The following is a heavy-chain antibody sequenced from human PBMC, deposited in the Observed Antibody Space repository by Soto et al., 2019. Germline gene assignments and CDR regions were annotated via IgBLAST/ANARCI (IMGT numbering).Heavy chain of an antibody. CDR2: INPNSGGT. Sequence: EASVKVSCKASGYTFTSYGISWVRQAPGQGLEWMGWINPNSGGTNYAQQFQGWVTMTRDTSISTAYMDLNRLRSDDTAVYYCARGRRDYSGYYGYYFDYWGQGTLVTVSS. J-gene: IGHJ4*02. D-gene: IGHD3-22*01. CDR1: GYTFTSYG. CDR3: ARGRRDYSGYYGYYFDY. V-gene: IGHV1-2*04.